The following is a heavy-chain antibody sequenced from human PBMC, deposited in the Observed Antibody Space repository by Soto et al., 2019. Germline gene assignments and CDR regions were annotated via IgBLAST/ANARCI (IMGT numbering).Heavy chain of an antibody. J-gene: IGHJ5*02. CDR3: AKDQLRWPFDP. CDR1: GFTFDDYT. D-gene: IGHD4-17*01. CDR2: ISWDGGST. Sequence: EVQLVESGGFEVQPGGSLRLSCAASGFTFDDYTMHCVRQAPGKGLEWVSLISWDGGSTYYADSVKGRFTISRDNSKNSLYLQMNSLRTEDTALYSCAKDQLRWPFDPWGQGTLVTVSS. V-gene: IGHV3-43*01.